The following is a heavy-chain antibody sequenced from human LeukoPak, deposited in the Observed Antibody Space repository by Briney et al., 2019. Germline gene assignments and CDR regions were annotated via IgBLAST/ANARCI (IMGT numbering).Heavy chain of an antibody. CDR1: EFTFSSYS. CDR2: ITNSGNSK. Sequence: GGSLRLSCAASEFTFSSYSMNWVRQAPGKGLEWVSYITNSGNSKSYADSVKGRFTISRDNTKNSLYLQMNSLRVEDTAVFYCARDQYDTWSRRGNFDSWGQGTLVIVSS. CDR3: ARDQYDTWSRRGNFDS. D-gene: IGHD3-3*01. V-gene: IGHV3-48*01. J-gene: IGHJ4*02.